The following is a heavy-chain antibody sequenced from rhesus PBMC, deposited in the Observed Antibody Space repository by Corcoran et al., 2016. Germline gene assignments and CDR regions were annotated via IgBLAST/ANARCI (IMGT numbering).Heavy chain of an antibody. V-gene: IGHV4-65*01. J-gene: IGHJ4*01. CDR1: GGSVSSSNW. CDR2: ISGSSGST. Sequence: QVQLQESGPGLVKPSETLSLTCAVSGGSVSSSNWWSWIRQPPGKGREWIGYISGSSGSTYYNPSLKSRVTISTDTSKNQFSLKLSSVTAADTAVYYCARDQIAGTTSFDYWGQGVLVTVSS. CDR3: ARDQIAGTTSFDY. D-gene: IGHD1-20*01.